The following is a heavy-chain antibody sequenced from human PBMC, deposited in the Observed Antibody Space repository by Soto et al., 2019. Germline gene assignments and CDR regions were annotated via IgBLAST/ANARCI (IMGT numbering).Heavy chain of an antibody. J-gene: IGHJ6*02. CDR1: GGTFSSYA. CDR3: ARGGSVRDIVVVVAATYGMDV. CDR2: IIPIFGTA. V-gene: IGHV1-69*01. D-gene: IGHD2-15*01. Sequence: QVQLVQSGAEVKKPGSSVKVSRKASGGTFSSYAISWVRQAPGQGLEWMGGIIPIFGTANYAQKFQGRVTITADESTSTAYMELSSLRSEDTAVYYCARGGSVRDIVVVVAATYGMDVWGQGTTVTVSS.